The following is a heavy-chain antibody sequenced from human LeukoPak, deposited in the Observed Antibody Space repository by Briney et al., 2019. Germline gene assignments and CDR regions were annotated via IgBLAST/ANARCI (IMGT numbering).Heavy chain of an antibody. CDR3: ARGAYTAMDDFDY. CDR1: GFTFSSYW. CDR2: INSDGSST. J-gene: IGHJ4*02. Sequence: PGGSLRLSCAASGFTFSSYWMHWVRQAPGKGLVWVSRINSDGSSTSYADSVKGRFTISRDNAKNTLYLQMNSLRAEDTAVYYCARGAYTAMDDFDYWGQGTLVTVSS. V-gene: IGHV3-74*01. D-gene: IGHD5-18*01.